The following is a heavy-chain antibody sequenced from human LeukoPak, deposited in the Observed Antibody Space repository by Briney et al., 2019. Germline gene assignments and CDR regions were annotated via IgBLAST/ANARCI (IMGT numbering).Heavy chain of an antibody. CDR3: ARVGSGSSISIFDY. J-gene: IGHJ4*02. V-gene: IGHV4-30-4*01. D-gene: IGHD6-6*01. CDR2: IYYSGST. CDR1: GGSISSGYYY. Sequence: PSQTLSLTCTVSGGSISSGYYYWSWIRQPPGKGLEGIGYIYYSGSTYYNPSLKSRVTISVDTSKNQFSLKLSSVTAADTAVYYCARVGSGSSISIFDYWGQGTLVTVSS.